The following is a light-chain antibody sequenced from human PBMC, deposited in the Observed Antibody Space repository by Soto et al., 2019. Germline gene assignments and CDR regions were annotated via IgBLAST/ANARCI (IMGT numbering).Light chain of an antibody. CDR3: HQYNTWPLT. J-gene: IGKJ4*01. Sequence: EIVMMQSPVTLSVSPGERATLSCRASQTIRSDLAWYQQKPGQAPRLLISDASTRATGIPARFNGSGSGTEFTLAISSLQSEDFAIYYCHQYNTWPLTFGGGTKVEIK. V-gene: IGKV3-15*01. CDR1: QTIRSD. CDR2: DAS.